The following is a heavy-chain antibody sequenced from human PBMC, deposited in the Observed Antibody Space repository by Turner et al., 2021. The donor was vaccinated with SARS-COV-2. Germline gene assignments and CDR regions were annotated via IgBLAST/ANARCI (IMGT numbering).Heavy chain of an antibody. V-gene: IGHV4-59*01. CDR2: IYYSGST. CDR1: GGPISSYY. CDR3: ARDGCSGGCCYPDDYYGMDV. J-gene: IGHJ6*02. Sequence: QVQLQESGPGLVKPSEPLSLTCTVSGGPISSYYWSWIRQPPGKGLEWIGYIYYSGSTNYNPSLKSRVTISVHTSKNQFSLKLSSVTAADTAVYYCARDGCSGGCCYPDDYYGMDVWGQGTTVTVSS. D-gene: IGHD2-15*01.